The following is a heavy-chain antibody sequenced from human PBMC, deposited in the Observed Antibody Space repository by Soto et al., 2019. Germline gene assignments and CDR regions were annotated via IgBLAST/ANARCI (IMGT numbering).Heavy chain of an antibody. D-gene: IGHD3-22*01. J-gene: IGHJ4*02. CDR3: VRVSTRPEYYYDSSGYYSTFDY. V-gene: IGHV4-34*01. CDR2: INHSGST. Sequence: PSETLSLTCAVYGGSFSGYYWSWIRQPPGKGLEWIGEINHSGSTNYNPSLKSRITISVDTSKNQFSLNLSSVTAADTAVYYCVRVSTRPEYYYDSSGYYSTFDYWGQGTLVTVSS. CDR1: GGSFSGYY.